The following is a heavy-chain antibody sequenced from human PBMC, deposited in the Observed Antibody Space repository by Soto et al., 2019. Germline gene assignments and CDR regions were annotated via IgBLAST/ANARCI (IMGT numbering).Heavy chain of an antibody. D-gene: IGHD3-3*01. CDR1: GFTFSSYA. CDR2: ISGSGGST. Sequence: EVQLLESGGGLVQPGGSLRLSCAASGFTFSSYAMSWVRQAPGKGLEWVSAISGSGGSTYYADSVKGRFTISRDNSKNTRYLQMNSLRAEDTAVYYCAIGFWSDYYYYGTDVWGRGTTVTVSS. J-gene: IGHJ6*02. CDR3: AIGFWSDYYYYGTDV. V-gene: IGHV3-23*01.